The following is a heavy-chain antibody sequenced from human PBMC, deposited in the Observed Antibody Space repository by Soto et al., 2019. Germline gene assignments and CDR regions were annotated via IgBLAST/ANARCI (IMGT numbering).Heavy chain of an antibody. V-gene: IGHV4-30-4*01. D-gene: IGHD2-21*02. J-gene: IGHJ4*02. CDR2: IYYSGST. Sequence: QVQLQESGPGLVKPSQTLSLTCTVSGGSISSGDYYWSWIRQPPGKGLEWIGYIYYSGSTYYNPSLKGGVIISVDTSKNQFSLKLSSVTAADTAVYYCASGTVVTPFDYWGQGTLVTVSS. CDR3: ASGTVVTPFDY. CDR1: GGSISSGDYY.